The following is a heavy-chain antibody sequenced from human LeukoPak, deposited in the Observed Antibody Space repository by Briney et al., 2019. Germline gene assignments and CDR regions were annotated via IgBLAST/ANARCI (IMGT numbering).Heavy chain of an antibody. D-gene: IGHD2-2*01. CDR2: IYPGDSDT. CDR3: ARDGEYCSSTSCCSPGYYFDY. V-gene: IGHV5-51*01. Sequence: LGESLKISCKGSGYSFTSYWIGWVRQMPGKGLEWMGTIYPGDSDTRYSPSFQGQVTISADKSISTAYLQWSSLKASDTAMYYCARDGEYCSSTSCCSPGYYFDYWGQGTLVTVST. CDR1: GYSFTSYW. J-gene: IGHJ4*02.